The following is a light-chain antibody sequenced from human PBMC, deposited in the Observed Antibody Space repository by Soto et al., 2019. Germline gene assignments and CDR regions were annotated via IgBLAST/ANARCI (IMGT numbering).Light chain of an antibody. V-gene: IGKV3-20*01. CDR1: QSVTSSY. CDR3: QHYVFSPWT. J-gene: IGKJ1*01. CDR2: GAS. Sequence: EIVLTQSPGTLSLSPGERATLSCRASQSVTSSYLAWYQQKPGQAPRLLIYGASTRATGIPDRFSGSGSGTDFTLTIGRLEPEDFAVYYCQHYVFSPWTFGQGTKVEIK.